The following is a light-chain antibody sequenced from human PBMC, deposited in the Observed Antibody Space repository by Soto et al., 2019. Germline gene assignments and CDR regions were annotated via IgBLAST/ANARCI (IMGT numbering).Light chain of an antibody. V-gene: IGKV3-20*01. J-gene: IGKJ4*01. CDR3: QQYDTSPPLT. Sequence: EMVLTQSPGTLSLSPGDRATLSCRASQSVSSNYLTWYQQKPGQAHRLLIYGASSRATGIPDRFSGSASGTDFTLTISRLEPEDFAVYYCQQYDTSPPLTFGGGTRVEIK. CDR2: GAS. CDR1: QSVSSNY.